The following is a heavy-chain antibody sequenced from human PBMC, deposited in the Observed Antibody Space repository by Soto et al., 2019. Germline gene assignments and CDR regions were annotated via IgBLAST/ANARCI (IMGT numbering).Heavy chain of an antibody. V-gene: IGHV3-23*01. CDR3: AKEGRYSSSRGYFDY. CDR2: ISGSGGST. D-gene: IGHD6-13*01. CDR1: GFTFSSYG. Sequence: EVQLLESGGGLVQPGGSLRLSCAASGFTFSSYGMSWVRQAPGKGQEWVSGISGSGGSTYYADSVKGRFTISRDNPKNTLYLQMNSLRAEDTAVYYCAKEGRYSSSRGYFDYWGQGTLVTVSS. J-gene: IGHJ4*02.